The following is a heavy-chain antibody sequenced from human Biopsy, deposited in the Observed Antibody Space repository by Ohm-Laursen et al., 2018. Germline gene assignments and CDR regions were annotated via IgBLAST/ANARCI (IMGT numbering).Heavy chain of an antibody. D-gene: IGHD6-13*01. CDR3: ARTPILIVSAGLVYRHRRHLQGMDV. CDR1: GFSLSARGMC. J-gene: IGHJ6*02. Sequence: TQTLTLTCSFSGFSLSARGMCVSWIRQAPGKALEWLARVDWDDYKDYSPSLQTKLSISKDTSNDQVVLTVNNVDPADTATYYCARTPILIVSAGLVYRHRRHLQGMDVWGQGIAVTVS. CDR2: VDWDDYK. V-gene: IGHV2-70*11.